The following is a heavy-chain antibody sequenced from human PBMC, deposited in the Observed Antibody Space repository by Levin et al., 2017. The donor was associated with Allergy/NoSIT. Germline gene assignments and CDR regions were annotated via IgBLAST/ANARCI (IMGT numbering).Heavy chain of an antibody. V-gene: IGHV3-7*01. CDR2: IKQDGSEK. J-gene: IGHJ3*02. D-gene: IGHD3-10*01. Sequence: GESLKISCAASGFTFSSYWMSWVRQAPGKGLEWVANIKQDGSEKYYVDSVKGRFTISRDNAKNSLYLQMNSLRAEDTAVYYCARDHYYGSGSYSNDAFDIWGQGTMVTVSS. CDR1: GFTFSSYW. CDR3: ARDHYYGSGSYSNDAFDI.